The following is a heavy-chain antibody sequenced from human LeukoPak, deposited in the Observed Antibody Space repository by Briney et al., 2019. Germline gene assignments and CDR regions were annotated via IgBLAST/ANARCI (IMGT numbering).Heavy chain of an antibody. V-gene: IGHV3-48*04. CDR1: GFTFSTYS. CDR2: ISSSSSTI. Sequence: GGSLRLSCAASGFTFSTYSMSWVRQAPGKGLEWVSYISSSSSTISYPDSVKGRFTISRDNAKNSLYLQMNSLRAEDTAVYYCARGANKYYYDSSGYYSELDYWGQGTLVTVSS. CDR3: ARGANKYYYDSSGYYSELDY. J-gene: IGHJ4*02. D-gene: IGHD3-22*01.